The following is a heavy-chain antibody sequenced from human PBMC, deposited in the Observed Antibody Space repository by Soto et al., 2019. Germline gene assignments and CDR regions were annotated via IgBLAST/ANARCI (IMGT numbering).Heavy chain of an antibody. Sequence: GGSLRLSCAASGFTFSSYGMHWVRQAPGKGLEWVAVIWYDGSNKYYADSVKGRFTISRDNSKNTLYLQMNSLRAEDTAVYYCARSHGAVAGTSVYWGQGTLVTVSS. V-gene: IGHV3-33*01. CDR1: GFTFSSYG. CDR3: ARSHGAVAGTSVY. D-gene: IGHD6-19*01. J-gene: IGHJ4*02. CDR2: IWYDGSNK.